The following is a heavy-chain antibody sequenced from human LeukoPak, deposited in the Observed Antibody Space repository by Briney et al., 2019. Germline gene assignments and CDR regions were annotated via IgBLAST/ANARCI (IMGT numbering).Heavy chain of an antibody. CDR2: INHSGST. CDR1: GGSFSGYY. CDR3: ARGSGRYCSSTSCSPDY. Sequence: SETLSLTCAVYGGSFSGYYWSWIRQPPGKGLEWIGDINHSGSTNYNPSLKSRVTISVDTSKNQFSLKLSSVTAADTAVYYCARGSGRYCSSTSCSPDYWGQGTLVTVSS. J-gene: IGHJ4*02. D-gene: IGHD2-2*01. V-gene: IGHV4-34*01.